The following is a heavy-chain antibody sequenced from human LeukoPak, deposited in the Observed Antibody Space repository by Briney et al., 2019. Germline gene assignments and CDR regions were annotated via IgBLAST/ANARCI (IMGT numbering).Heavy chain of an antibody. Sequence: TTGGSLRLSCAASGFTFSDYYRSWIRQAPGKRLEWVSYISSSGSTIYYADSVKGRFTISRDNAKNSLYLQMNSLRAEDTAVYYCARDARRYSGYDNFDYWGQGTLVTVSS. CDR1: GFTFSDYY. D-gene: IGHD5-12*01. CDR3: ARDARRYSGYDNFDY. V-gene: IGHV3-11*01. J-gene: IGHJ4*02. CDR2: ISSSGSTI.